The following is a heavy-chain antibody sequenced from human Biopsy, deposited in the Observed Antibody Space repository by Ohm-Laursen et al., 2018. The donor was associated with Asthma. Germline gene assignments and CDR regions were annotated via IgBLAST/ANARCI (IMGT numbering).Heavy chain of an antibody. CDR3: ARTYFDFLTGQVHDAFAM. CDR1: GDSFSNYA. D-gene: IGHD3-9*01. Sequence: GASVKVSCKASGDSFSNYAIHWVRQAPGHSLEWMGWINAANGNTKYSQKFQGRLTISRDTSASTAYMDLSSLRSEDTAVYYCARTYFDFLTGQVHDAFAMWGQGTMVTVSS. V-gene: IGHV1-3*01. J-gene: IGHJ3*02. CDR2: INAANGNT.